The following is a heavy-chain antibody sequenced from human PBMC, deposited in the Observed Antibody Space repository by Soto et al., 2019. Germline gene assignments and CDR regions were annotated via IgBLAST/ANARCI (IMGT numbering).Heavy chain of an antibody. D-gene: IGHD3-3*01. J-gene: IGHJ5*02. CDR3: ARRITIFGVVTHNWFDP. Sequence: SETLSLTCAVYGGSFRGYYWSWIRQPPGKGLEWIGEINHSGSTNYNPSLKSRVTISVDTSKNQFSLKLSSVTAADTAVYYCARRITIFGVVTHNWFDPWGQGTLVT. CDR2: INHSGST. CDR1: GGSFRGYY. V-gene: IGHV4-34*01.